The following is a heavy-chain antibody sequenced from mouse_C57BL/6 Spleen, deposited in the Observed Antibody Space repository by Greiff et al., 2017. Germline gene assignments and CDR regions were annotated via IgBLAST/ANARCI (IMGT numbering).Heavy chain of an antibody. J-gene: IGHJ1*03. Sequence: VQLQQSGPELVKPGASVKISCKASGYTFTDYYMNWVKQSHGKSLEWIGDINPNNGGTSYNQKFKGKATLTVDKSSSTAYMELRSLTSEDSAVYYCARWGDWWYFDVWGTGTTVTVSS. CDR2: INPNNGGT. CDR3: ARWGDWWYFDV. CDR1: GYTFTDYY. V-gene: IGHV1-26*01.